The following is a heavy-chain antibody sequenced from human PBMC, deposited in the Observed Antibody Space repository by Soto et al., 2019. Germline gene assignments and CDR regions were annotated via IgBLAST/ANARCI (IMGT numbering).Heavy chain of an antibody. J-gene: IGHJ4*02. Sequence: SETLSLTCTVSGGPISSYYWSWIRQPPGKGLEWIGYIYYSGSTNYNPSLKSRVTISVDTSKNQFSLKLSSVTAADTAVYYCARDHIYYDSSGYYYVGFDYWGQGTLVTVSS. D-gene: IGHD3-22*01. CDR3: ARDHIYYDSSGYYYVGFDY. CDR1: GGPISSYY. CDR2: IYYSGST. V-gene: IGHV4-59*01.